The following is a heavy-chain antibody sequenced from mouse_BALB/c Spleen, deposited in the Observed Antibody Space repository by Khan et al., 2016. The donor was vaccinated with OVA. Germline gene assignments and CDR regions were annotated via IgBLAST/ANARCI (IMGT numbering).Heavy chain of an antibody. J-gene: IGHJ2*01. V-gene: IGHV5-6-5*01. D-gene: IGHD1-1*01. CDR2: IGSGGST. CDR3: ARVYGSSGVDY. CDR1: GFTFSSYA. Sequence: EVELVESGGGLVKPGGSLKLSCAASGFTFSSYAMSWVHQTPEKRLEWVASIGSGGSTYYPDSVKGRFTIPRDNARNILYLQMSSLRSEDTAMYYCARVYGSSGVDYWGQGTTLTVSS.